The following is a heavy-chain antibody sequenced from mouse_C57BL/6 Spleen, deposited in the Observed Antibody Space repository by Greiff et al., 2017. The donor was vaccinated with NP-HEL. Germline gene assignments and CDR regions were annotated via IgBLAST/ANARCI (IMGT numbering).Heavy chain of an antibody. CDR3: SIYRWDGHYSMDY. D-gene: IGHD2-3*01. CDR1: GYSITSDY. J-gene: IGHJ4*01. V-gene: IGHV3-8*01. CDR2: ISYSGST. Sequence: DVQLQESGPGLAKPSQTLSLTCSVTGYSITSDYWNWIRKFPGNKLEYMGYISYSGSTYYNPSLKSRLSITRDTSKNQYYLQLNSVTTEDTATYYGSIYRWDGHYSMDYWGQGTSVTVSS.